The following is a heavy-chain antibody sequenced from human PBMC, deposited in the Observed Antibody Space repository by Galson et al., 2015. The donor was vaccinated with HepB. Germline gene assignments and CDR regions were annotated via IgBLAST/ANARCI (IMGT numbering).Heavy chain of an antibody. J-gene: IGHJ5*02. Sequence: SLRLSCTASGFTVSSNYISWVRQAPGKGLEWVSVIYSGGSTYYADSVKGRFTISIHNSKNTLYLQMNSLRAADTAVYYCAREEGLGFGEFDPWGQGTLVTVSS. CDR1: GFTVSSNY. D-gene: IGHD3-10*01. CDR2: IYSGGST. CDR3: AREEGLGFGEFDP. V-gene: IGHV3-53*04.